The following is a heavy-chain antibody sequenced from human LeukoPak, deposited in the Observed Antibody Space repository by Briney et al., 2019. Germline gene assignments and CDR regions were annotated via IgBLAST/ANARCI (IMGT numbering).Heavy chain of an antibody. D-gene: IGHD1-14*01. J-gene: IGHJ6*03. CDR1: GGTVTSSTYF. V-gene: IGHV4-39*07. Sequence: SGTLSLTCTLSGGTVTSSTYFWDWIRQPPGKGLEWIGSISYSGATYYNPSLKSRISMSVHTSKNQFSLKLSSVTAADTAVYYCARDGFYYHYYMDVWGEGTTVTVSS. CDR2: ISYSGAT. CDR3: ARDGFYYHYYMDV.